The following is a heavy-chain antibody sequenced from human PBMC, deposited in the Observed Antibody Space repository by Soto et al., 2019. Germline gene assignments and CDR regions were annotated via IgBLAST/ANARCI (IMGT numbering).Heavy chain of an antibody. V-gene: IGHV3-23*01. Sequence: GGSLRLSCAASGFTFSSYAMSWVRQAPGKGLEWVSAISGSGGSTYYADSVKGRFTISRDNSKNTLYLQMNSLRAEDTAVYYCAKDLGGGRIVATGEVYFDYWGQGTLVTVSS. J-gene: IGHJ4*02. CDR1: GFTFSSYA. D-gene: IGHD5-12*01. CDR2: ISGSGGST. CDR3: AKDLGGGRIVATGEVYFDY.